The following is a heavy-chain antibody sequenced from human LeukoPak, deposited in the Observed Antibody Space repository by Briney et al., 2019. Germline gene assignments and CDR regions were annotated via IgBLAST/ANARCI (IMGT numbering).Heavy chain of an antibody. CDR2: INPNSGGT. V-gene: IGHV1-2*02. CDR3: ARVGLDQQYCTNGVCYSFDY. CDR1: GYTFTGYY. D-gene: IGHD2-8*01. Sequence: GASVKVSCKASGYTFTGYYMHWVRQAPGQGLEWMGWINPNSGGTNYAQKFQGRVTMTRDTSISTAYMELSRLRSDDTALYYCARVGLDQQYCTNGVCYSFDYWGQGTLVTVSS. J-gene: IGHJ4*02.